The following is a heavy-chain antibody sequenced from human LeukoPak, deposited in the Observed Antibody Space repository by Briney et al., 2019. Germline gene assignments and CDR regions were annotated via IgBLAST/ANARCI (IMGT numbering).Heavy chain of an antibody. CDR3: ARHDSSGYYLFDY. CDR2: INHSGST. V-gene: IGHV4-34*01. J-gene: IGHJ4*02. CDR1: GGSFSGYY. D-gene: IGHD3-22*01. Sequence: PSETLSLTCAVYGGSFSGYYWSWIRQPPGKGLEWIGEINHSGSTYYNPSLKSRVTISVDTSKNQFSLKLSSVTAADTAVYYCARHDSSGYYLFDYWGQGTLVTVSS.